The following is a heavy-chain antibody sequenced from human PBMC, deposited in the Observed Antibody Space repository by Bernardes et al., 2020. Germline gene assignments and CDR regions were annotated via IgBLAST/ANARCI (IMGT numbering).Heavy chain of an antibody. CDR2: ISGSGAT. J-gene: IGHJ6*02. CDR3: AKDFLSYDFWSGYVLTEGYGMDV. V-gene: IGHV3-23*01. D-gene: IGHD3-3*01. Sequence: GGSLRLSCATSGFIFRSYAMSWVRQAPGKGLEWVSSISGSGATYDADSVKGRFTISRDNSKNTLYLQMDSLRVEDTAVYYCAKDFLSYDFWSGYVLTEGYGMDVWGQGTTVTVSS. CDR1: GFIFRSYA.